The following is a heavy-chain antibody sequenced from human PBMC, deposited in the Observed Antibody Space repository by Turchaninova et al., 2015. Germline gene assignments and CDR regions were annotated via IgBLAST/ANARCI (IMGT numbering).Heavy chain of an antibody. CDR1: GFSLSTSGVG. J-gene: IGHJ4*02. V-gene: IGHV2-5*02. CDR2: FYWDDVK. CDR3: AHAYDSSGYWFDY. D-gene: IGHD3-22*01. Sequence: QITLKESGPTLVKPTQTLTLTCTFSGFSLSTSGVGVGWIRQPPGKALEWLALFYWDDVKRFTPSLKRRLPIPKDTAKNQLLLTMTNMDPLETATYYCAHAYDSSGYWFDYWGQGTLVTVSS.